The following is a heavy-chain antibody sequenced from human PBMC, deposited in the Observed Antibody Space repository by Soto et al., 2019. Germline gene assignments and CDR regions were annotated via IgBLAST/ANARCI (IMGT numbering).Heavy chain of an antibody. D-gene: IGHD3-16*01. Sequence: QVQLQESVPGLVKPSETLSLTCSVSGGSSGNYYWSWIRQPPGKGLEWIGYISYSGSTNYNPSLKSRGTISQDTSKKQFSLKLSSVTAADTAVYYCARGSDGDYSDYWGQGTLVTVSS. CDR2: ISYSGST. CDR1: GGSSGNYY. J-gene: IGHJ4*02. V-gene: IGHV4-59*01. CDR3: ARGSDGDYSDY.